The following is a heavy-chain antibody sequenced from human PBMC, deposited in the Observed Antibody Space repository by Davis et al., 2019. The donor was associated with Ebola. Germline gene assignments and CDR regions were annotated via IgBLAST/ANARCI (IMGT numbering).Heavy chain of an antibody. J-gene: IGHJ6*02. CDR1: GYTFTSYA. CDR2: IIPILGIA. D-gene: IGHD6-13*01. CDR3: ARDIIAAAYYYYGMDV. V-gene: IGHV1-69*04. Sequence: SVKVSCKASGYTFTSYAMNWVRQAPGQGLEWMGRIIPILGIANYAQKFQGRVTITADKSTSTAYMELSSLRSEDTAVYYCARDIIAAAYYYYGMDVWGQGTTVTVSS.